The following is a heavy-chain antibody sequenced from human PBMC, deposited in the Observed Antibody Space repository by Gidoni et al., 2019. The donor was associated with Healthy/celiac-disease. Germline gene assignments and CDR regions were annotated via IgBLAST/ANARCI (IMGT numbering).Heavy chain of an antibody. V-gene: IGHV3-23*01. J-gene: IGHJ4*02. CDR3: AKASPRGYLWDY. CDR1: GFTFSSYA. Sequence: EVQLLESGGGLVQPGGSLRLSCAASGFTFSSYAMSWVRKAPGKGLGWVSAISGSGGSTYYADSVKGRFTISRDNSKNTLYLQMNSLRAEDTAVYYCAKASPRGYLWDYWGQGTLVTVSS. D-gene: IGHD5-12*01. CDR2: ISGSGGST.